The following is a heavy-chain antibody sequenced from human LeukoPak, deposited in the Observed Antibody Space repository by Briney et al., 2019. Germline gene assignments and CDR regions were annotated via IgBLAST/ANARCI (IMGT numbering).Heavy chain of an antibody. J-gene: IGHJ6*03. CDR2: ISYDGSNK. V-gene: IGHV3-30*04. CDR1: GFTFSSYA. Sequence: PGRSLRLSCAASGFTFSSYAMHWVRQAPGKGLEWVAVISYDGSNKYYADSVKGRFTISRDNSKNTLYLQMNSLRAEDTAVYYCARMAAPTFYYYYYYYMDVWGKGTTVTVSS. D-gene: IGHD2/OR15-2a*01. CDR3: ARMAAPTFYYYYYYYMDV.